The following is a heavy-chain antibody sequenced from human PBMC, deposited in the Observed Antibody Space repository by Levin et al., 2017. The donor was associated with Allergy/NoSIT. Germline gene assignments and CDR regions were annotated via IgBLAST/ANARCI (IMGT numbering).Heavy chain of an antibody. D-gene: IGHD6-13*01. V-gene: IGHV3-21*01. Sequence: GGSLRLSCAASGFTFSSYSMNWVRQAPGKGLEWVSSISSSGSYIYYADSVKGRFTISRDNAKNSLYLQMNSLRAEDTAVYYCARDSVPYSSSWYHDYWGQGTLVTVSS. J-gene: IGHJ4*02. CDR2: ISSSGSYI. CDR3: ARDSVPYSSSWYHDY. CDR1: GFTFSSYS.